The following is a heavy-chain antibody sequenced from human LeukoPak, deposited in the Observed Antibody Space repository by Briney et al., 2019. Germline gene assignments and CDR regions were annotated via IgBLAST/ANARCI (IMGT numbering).Heavy chain of an antibody. D-gene: IGHD6-19*01. CDR1: GFTFNNYA. Sequence: AGGSLRLSCAASGFTFNNYAMSWVRQAPGKGLEWVSTISDSGGSTYYAGSVKGRFTISRDNSKNTLYLQMIRLRAEDTAVYYCAKSSRPVAGIYDYWGQGTLVTVSS. CDR3: AKSSRPVAGIYDY. CDR2: ISDSGGST. V-gene: IGHV3-23*01. J-gene: IGHJ4*02.